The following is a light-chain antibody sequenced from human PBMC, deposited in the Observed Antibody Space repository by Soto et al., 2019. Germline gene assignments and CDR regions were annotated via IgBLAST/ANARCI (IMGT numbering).Light chain of an antibody. Sequence: QSVLTQPASVSGSPGQSITISCTGTSSDVGGYNYVSWYQQHPGKAPKLMIYDVSNRPSGVSNRFSGSKSGNTAPLTISGLQAEDEADYYCSSYTSSSTLVFGTGPKVTVL. V-gene: IGLV2-14*01. CDR3: SSYTSSSTLV. J-gene: IGLJ1*01. CDR2: DVS. CDR1: SSDVGGYNY.